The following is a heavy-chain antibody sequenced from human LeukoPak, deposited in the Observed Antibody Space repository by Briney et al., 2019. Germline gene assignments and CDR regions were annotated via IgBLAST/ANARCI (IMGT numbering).Heavy chain of an antibody. CDR2: IRYDGSNK. J-gene: IGHJ4*02. V-gene: IGHV3-30*02. CDR3: AKDINDFWSGYYSGVDY. D-gene: IGHD3-3*01. CDR1: GFTFSSYG. Sequence: GGSLRLSCAASGFTFSSYGMHWFRQAPGKGLEWVAFIRYDGSNKYYADSVKGRFTISRDNSKNTLYLQMNSLRAEDTAVYYCAKDINDFWSGYYSGVDYWGQGTLVTVSS.